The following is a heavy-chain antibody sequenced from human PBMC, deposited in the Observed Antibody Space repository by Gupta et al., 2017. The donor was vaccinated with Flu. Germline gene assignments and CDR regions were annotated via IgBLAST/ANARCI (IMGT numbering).Heavy chain of an antibody. V-gene: IGHV3-21*01. D-gene: IGHD6-13*01. Sequence: GESGGGLVKPGGSLRLSCAASGFTFSSYSMNWVRQAPGKGLEWVSSISSSSSYIYYADSVKGRFTISRDNAKNSLYLQMNSLRAEDTAVYYCAREGAAAGKTYYFDYWGQGTLVTVSS. CDR3: AREGAAAGKTYYFDY. J-gene: IGHJ4*02. CDR2: ISSSSSYI. CDR1: GFTFSSYS.